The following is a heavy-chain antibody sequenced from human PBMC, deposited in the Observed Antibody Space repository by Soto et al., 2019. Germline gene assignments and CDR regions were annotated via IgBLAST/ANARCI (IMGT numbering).Heavy chain of an antibody. Sequence: QVQLQEPGPGLVKPSETLSLTCTVSGGSINCYYWSWIRQPAGQGLEWIGRIYSGGSTNYNPSLKSRLTVSVDTSNNQFSLKLTSVTAADTAVYYCARGPGGFGDFSLDYWGQGTLVTVSS. J-gene: IGHJ4*02. CDR2: IYSGGST. CDR3: ARGPGGFGDFSLDY. V-gene: IGHV4-4*07. D-gene: IGHD3-10*01. CDR1: GGSINCYY.